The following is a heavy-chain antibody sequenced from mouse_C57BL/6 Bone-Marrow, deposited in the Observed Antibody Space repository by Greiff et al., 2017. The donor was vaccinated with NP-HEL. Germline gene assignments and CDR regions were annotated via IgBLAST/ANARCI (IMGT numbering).Heavy chain of an antibody. CDR2: IYPGDGDT. V-gene: IGHV1-80*01. CDR3: ARRHWDVFDY. Sequence: QVQLQQSGAELVKPGASVKISCKASGYAFSSHWMNWVKQRPGKGLEWIGQIYPGDGDTNYNGKFKGKATLTADKSSSTAYMQLSSLTSEDSAVYFCARRHWDVFDYWGQGTTLTVSS. CDR1: GYAFSSHW. D-gene: IGHD4-1*01. J-gene: IGHJ2*01.